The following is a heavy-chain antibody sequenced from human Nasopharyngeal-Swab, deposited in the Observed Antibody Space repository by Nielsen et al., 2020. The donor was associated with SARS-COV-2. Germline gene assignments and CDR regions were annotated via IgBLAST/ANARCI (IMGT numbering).Heavy chain of an antibody. CDR2: ISSSSSYI. CDR3: ATGAGTYYDS. D-gene: IGHD7-27*01. V-gene: IGHV3-21*01. CDR1: GFTFSSYS. J-gene: IGHJ4*02. Sequence: GESLKISCAASGFTFSSYSMNWVRQAPGKGLEWVSSISSSSSYIYYADSVKGRFTISRDNAKNSLYLQMNSLRAEDTAVYYCATGAGTYYDSWGQGTLVTVSS.